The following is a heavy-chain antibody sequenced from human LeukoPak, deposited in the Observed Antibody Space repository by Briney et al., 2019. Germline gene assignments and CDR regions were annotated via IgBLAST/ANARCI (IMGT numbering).Heavy chain of an antibody. CDR3: ATGANIAAAGTGLGY. V-gene: IGHV1-69*02. CDR1: GGTFSSYT. D-gene: IGHD6-13*01. CDR2: IIPILGIA. Sequence: SVKVSCKASGGTFSSYTISWVRQAPGQGLEWMGRIIPILGIANYVQKFQGRVTITADKSTSTAYMELSSLRSEDTAVYYCATGANIAAAGTGLGYWGQGTLVTVSS. J-gene: IGHJ4*02.